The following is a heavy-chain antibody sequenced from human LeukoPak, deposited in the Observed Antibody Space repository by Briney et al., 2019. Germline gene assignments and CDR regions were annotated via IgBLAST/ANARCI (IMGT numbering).Heavy chain of an antibody. CDR2: IYSGGIT. V-gene: IGHV4-39*07. Sequence: SETLSLTCTVSGGSISSTGSFWGWIRQPPGKGLEWIGSIYSGGITYYNPSLKSRVTISVDTSKNQFSLKLSSVTAADTAVYYCAGRYNWNDEGWFDPWGQGTLVTVSS. CDR3: AGRYNWNDEGWFDP. CDR1: GGSISSTGSF. J-gene: IGHJ5*02. D-gene: IGHD1-1*01.